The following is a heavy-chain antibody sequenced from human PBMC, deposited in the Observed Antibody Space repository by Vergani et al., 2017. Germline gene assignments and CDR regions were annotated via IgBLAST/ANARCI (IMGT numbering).Heavy chain of an antibody. CDR2: IGTAGDT. Sequence: EVQLLESGGGLVQPGGSLRLSCAASRFTFSSYDMHWVRQPTGKGLEWVSAIGTAGDTYYPGSVKGRFTISRENAKNSLYLQMNSLRAGDTAVYYCARGVRAGTNWFDPWGQGTLVTVSS. J-gene: IGHJ5*02. D-gene: IGHD6-13*01. CDR3: ARGVRAGTNWFDP. V-gene: IGHV3-13*01. CDR1: RFTFSSYD.